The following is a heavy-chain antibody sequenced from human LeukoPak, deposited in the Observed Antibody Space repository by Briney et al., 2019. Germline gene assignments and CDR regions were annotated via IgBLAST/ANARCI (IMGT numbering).Heavy chain of an antibody. CDR2: IRYDGSSK. CDR1: GFTFSSYG. J-gene: IGHJ6*03. Sequence: GGSLRLSCAASGFTFSSYGMHWVRQAPGKGLEWVAFIRYDGSSKYYADSVKGRFTISRDNSKNTLYPQMNSLRAEDTAEYYCAKDRPATIGDYMDVWGKGTTVTVSS. V-gene: IGHV3-30*02. CDR3: AKDRPATIGDYMDV. D-gene: IGHD2-2*01.